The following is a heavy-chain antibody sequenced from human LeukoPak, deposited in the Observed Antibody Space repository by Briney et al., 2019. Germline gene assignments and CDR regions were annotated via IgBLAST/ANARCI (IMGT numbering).Heavy chain of an antibody. CDR3: ARGQFSPGLTDY. CDR1: GGSISSGGYS. V-gene: IGHV4-30-2*01. Sequence: SETLSLTCAVSGGSISSGGYSWSWIRQPPGKGLEWIGYIYHSGNTHYNPSLKSRVTISVDTSKNQFSLELSSVTAADTAVYYCARGQFSPGLTDYWGQGTLVTVSP. J-gene: IGHJ4*02. D-gene: IGHD3-3*01. CDR2: IYHSGNT.